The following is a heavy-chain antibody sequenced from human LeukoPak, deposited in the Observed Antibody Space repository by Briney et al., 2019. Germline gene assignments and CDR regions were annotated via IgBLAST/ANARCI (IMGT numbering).Heavy chain of an antibody. V-gene: IGHV3-30*03. Sequence: GGSLRLSCAASGFTFSSYGMHRVRQAPGKGLEWVAVISYDGSNKYYADSVKGRFTIPRDNSKNTLYLQMNSLRAEDTAVYYCARDDDSSGYFTEFDYWGQGTLVTVSS. CDR1: GFTFSSYG. J-gene: IGHJ4*02. CDR3: ARDDDSSGYFTEFDY. D-gene: IGHD3-22*01. CDR2: ISYDGSNK.